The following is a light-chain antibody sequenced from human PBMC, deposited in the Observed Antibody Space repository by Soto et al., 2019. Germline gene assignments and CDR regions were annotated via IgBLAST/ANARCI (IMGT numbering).Light chain of an antibody. V-gene: IGKV1-39*01. CDR1: QSISSY. J-gene: IGKJ5*01. CDR2: AAS. Sequence: DLQMTQSPSSLSASVGDRVTITCRASQSISSYLNWYQQKPGKAPKVLIYAASNLQSGVPSRFSGSGSGTDFTLTISSLQPEDFATYYCQQSYGIPITFGQGTRLEIK. CDR3: QQSYGIPIT.